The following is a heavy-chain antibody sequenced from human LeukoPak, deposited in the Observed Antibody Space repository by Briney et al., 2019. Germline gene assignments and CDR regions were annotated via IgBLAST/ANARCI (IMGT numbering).Heavy chain of an antibody. V-gene: IGHV3-33*01. CDR2: IWYDGSNK. J-gene: IGHJ6*04. CDR3: ASGYCSSTSCYNPMDV. D-gene: IGHD2-2*02. CDR1: GFTFSSYG. Sequence: GGSLRLSCAASGFTFSSYGMHWVRQAPGKGLEWVAVIWYDGSNKYYADSVKGRFTISRDNSKNTLYLQMYSLRAEDTAVYYCASGYCSSTSCYNPMDVWGKGTTVTVSS.